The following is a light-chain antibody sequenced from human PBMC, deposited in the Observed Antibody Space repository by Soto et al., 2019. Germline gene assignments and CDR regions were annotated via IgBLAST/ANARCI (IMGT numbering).Light chain of an antibody. J-gene: IGKJ2*01. V-gene: IGKV3-20*01. Sequence: EIVLTQSPGTLSLSPGERATLSCRASQSVSSSYLAWYQQKPGQAPRLLIYGASSRATGIPDKFSGSGSGTGFTLTISRPEPDDFAVYYCQQYGSSPPYTFGQAAKLEIK. CDR2: GAS. CDR3: QQYGSSPPYT. CDR1: QSVSSSY.